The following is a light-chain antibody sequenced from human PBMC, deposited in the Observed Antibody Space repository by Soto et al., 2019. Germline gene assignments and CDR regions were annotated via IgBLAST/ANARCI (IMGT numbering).Light chain of an antibody. J-gene: IGKJ1*01. CDR3: QQYGSSPT. Sequence: MVLTQSPGTLSLSPGERATLSCRASQSVSSSYLASYQQKPRQAPRLLIYGASNRATGIPDRFSGSGSGTDFTLTISSLEPEDFAVYYCQQYGSSPTFGQGTKVELK. CDR2: GAS. V-gene: IGKV3-20*01. CDR1: QSVSSSY.